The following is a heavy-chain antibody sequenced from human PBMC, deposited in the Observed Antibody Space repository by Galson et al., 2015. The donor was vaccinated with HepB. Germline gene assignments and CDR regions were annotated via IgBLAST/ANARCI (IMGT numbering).Heavy chain of an antibody. V-gene: IGHV3-30-3*01. CDR2: LSYDGGTK. D-gene: IGHD3-10*01. CDR3: ARVENGAGGVGGDP. CDR1: GFIFNLYA. J-gene: IGHJ5*02. Sequence: SLRLSCAASGFIFNLYAMHWIRQAPGKGLEWLSVLSYDGGTKHYADSVKGRFSISRDNSKDSLYLQMNSLRDEDTAVYYCARVENGAGGVGGDPWGQGTLVTVSS.